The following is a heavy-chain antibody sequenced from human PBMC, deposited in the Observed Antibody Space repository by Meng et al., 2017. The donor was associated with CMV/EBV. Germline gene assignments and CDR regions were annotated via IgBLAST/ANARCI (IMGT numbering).Heavy chain of an antibody. CDR1: GYTFTSYG. J-gene: IGHJ1*01. D-gene: IGHD2-2*01. CDR2: ISAYNGNT. V-gene: IGHV1-18*01. Sequence: ASVKVSCKASGYTFTSYGISWVRQAPGQGLEGMGWISAYNGNTNYAQKLQGRVTMTTDTSTSTAYMELRSLRSDDTAVYYCARGRYCSSTSCSDFQHWGQGTLVTVSS. CDR3: ARGRYCSSTSCSDFQH.